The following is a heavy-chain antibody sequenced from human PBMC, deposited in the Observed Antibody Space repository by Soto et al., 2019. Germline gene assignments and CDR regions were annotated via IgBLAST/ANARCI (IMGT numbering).Heavy chain of an antibody. D-gene: IGHD6-13*01. CDR3: AREGRSSSWYRYFDY. J-gene: IGHJ4*02. V-gene: IGHV4-30-4*01. CDR1: GGSISSGDYY. CDR2: IYYSGST. Sequence: TSETLSLTCTVSGGSISSGDYYWSWIRQPPGKGLEWIGYIYYSGSTYYNPSLKSRVTISVDTSKNQFSLKLSSVTAADTAVYYCAREGRSSSWYRYFDYWGQGTLVTVSS.